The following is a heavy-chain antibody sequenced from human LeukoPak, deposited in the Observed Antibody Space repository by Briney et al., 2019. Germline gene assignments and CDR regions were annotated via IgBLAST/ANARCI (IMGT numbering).Heavy chain of an antibody. J-gene: IGHJ4*02. D-gene: IGHD3-16*02. V-gene: IGHV3-30*04. CDR1: TFTFRTFA. CDR2: ISYDGSNK. CDR3: AIGDGLGELSSSFNY. Sequence: PGGSLRLSCAASTFTFRTFAMHWVRQAPGKGLEWVPVISYDGSNKYYADSVKGRFTISRDSSKNTLYLQMNSLRAEDTAVYYCAIGDGLGELSSSFNYWGQGTLVTVSS.